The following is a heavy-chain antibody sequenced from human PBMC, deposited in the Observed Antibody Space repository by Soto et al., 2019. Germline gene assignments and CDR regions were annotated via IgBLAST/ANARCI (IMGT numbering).Heavy chain of an antibody. D-gene: IGHD2-8*01. CDR3: ARDTNGLHY. CDR1: GLIFSNYK. CDR2: INTDGSIT. J-gene: IGHJ4*02. Sequence: GGSLRLSCAASGLIFSNYKMHWVRQAPGKGLVWVSRINTDGSITGYADSVKGRFTVSRDNAKNTMYLQMSSLTADDTAVYYCARDTNGLHYWGQGTLVTVSS. V-gene: IGHV3-74*01.